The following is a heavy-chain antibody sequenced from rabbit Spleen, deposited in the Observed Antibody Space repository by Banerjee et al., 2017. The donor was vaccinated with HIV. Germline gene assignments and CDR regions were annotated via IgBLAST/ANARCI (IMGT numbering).Heavy chain of an antibody. Sequence: QSLEESGGDLVKPGASLTLTCTPSGFSFTVNYWICWVRQAPGKGLEWIGCIVTGSSGNSYYATWAKGRFTVSKASSTTVTLQMTSLTAADTATYFCARSGYVGWGGDGDLTGNKLWGQGTLVTVS. CDR2: IVTGSSGNS. J-gene: IGHJ4*01. CDR3: ARSGYVGWGGDGDLTGNKL. V-gene: IGHV1S40*01. D-gene: IGHD4-1*01. CDR1: GFSFTVNYW.